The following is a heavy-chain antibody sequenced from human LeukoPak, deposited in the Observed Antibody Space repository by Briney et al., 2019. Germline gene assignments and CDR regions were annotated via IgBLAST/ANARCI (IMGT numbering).Heavy chain of an antibody. J-gene: IGHJ3*02. CDR1: GFTFSSYE. CDR2: ISSSGSTI. Sequence: GGSLRLSCAASGFTFSSYEMNWVRQAPGKGLEWVSYISSSGSTIYYADSVKGRFTISRDNAKNSLYLQMNSLRAEDTAVHYCARYYYDSSGLGDAFDIWGQGTMVTVSS. D-gene: IGHD3-22*01. CDR3: ARYYYDSSGLGDAFDI. V-gene: IGHV3-48*03.